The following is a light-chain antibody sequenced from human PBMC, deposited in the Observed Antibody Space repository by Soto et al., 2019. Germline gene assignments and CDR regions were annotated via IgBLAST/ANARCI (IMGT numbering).Light chain of an antibody. J-gene: IGLJ1*01. CDR2: SND. CDR1: NSKIGGNT. Sequence: PPSGSRTPGQRVTLSCPGSNSKIGGNTVNWYQQRPGAAPKLLIYSNDQRPSGVPDRFSGSKFGTTAPLAISGIQSEDEADYHCATWDDSLNAAVFGGGSKVTV. CDR3: ATWDDSLNAAV. V-gene: IGLV1-44*01.